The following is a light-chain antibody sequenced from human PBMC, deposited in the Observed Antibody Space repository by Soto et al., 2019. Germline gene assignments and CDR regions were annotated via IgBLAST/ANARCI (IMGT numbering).Light chain of an antibody. Sequence: QSVLTQPASVSGSPGQSITISCTGTSSDVGSYNYVSWYQHNPGKAPKLMIREISNRPSGISNRFSGSKSGNTASLTISRRQAEDEAHYYCSSYTSSSTLVFGPGTTVTVL. V-gene: IGLV2-14*01. CDR2: EIS. J-gene: IGLJ1*01. CDR3: SSYTSSSTLV. CDR1: SSDVGSYNY.